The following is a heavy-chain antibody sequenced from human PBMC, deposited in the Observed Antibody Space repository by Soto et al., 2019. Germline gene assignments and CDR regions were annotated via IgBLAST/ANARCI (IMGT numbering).Heavy chain of an antibody. CDR3: AAKSYYYDSSCYYCCAFDI. Sequence: QVQLQESGPGLVKPSQTLSLTCTVSGGSISSGGYYWSWIRQHPGKGLEWIGYIYYSGSTYYNPSLKSRFTISVDTSKNQFSLKLSSVTAADTAVYYCAAKSYYYDSSCYYCCAFDIWGQGTMVTVSS. CDR2: IYYSGST. V-gene: IGHV4-31*03. CDR1: GGSISSGGYY. J-gene: IGHJ3*02. D-gene: IGHD3-22*01.